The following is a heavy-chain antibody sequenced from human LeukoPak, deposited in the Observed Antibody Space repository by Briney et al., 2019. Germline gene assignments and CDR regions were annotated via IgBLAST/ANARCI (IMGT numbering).Heavy chain of an antibody. CDR2: ISYDGSNK. V-gene: IGHV3-30*04. D-gene: IGHD3-22*01. CDR3: ARSITMIVVVVSAFDI. Sequence: PGRSLRLSCAASGFTFSSYAMHWVRQAPGKGLEWVAVISYDGSNKYYADSVKGRFTISRDNSKNTLYLQMNSLRAEDTAVYYCARSITMIVVVVSAFDIWGQGTMVTVSS. J-gene: IGHJ3*02. CDR1: GFTFSSYA.